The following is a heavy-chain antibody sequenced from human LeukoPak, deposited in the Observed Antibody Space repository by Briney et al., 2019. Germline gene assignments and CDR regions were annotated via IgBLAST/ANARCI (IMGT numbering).Heavy chain of an antibody. CDR1: GFTFSSYG. V-gene: IGHV3-30*18. D-gene: IGHD2-2*01. CDR3: AKEGSSTSGGMDV. J-gene: IGHJ6*02. CDR2: ISYDGSNK. Sequence: GGSLRLSCAASGFTFSSYGMHWVRQAPGKGLEWVAVISYDGSNKYYADSVKGRFTISRDNSKNTLYLQMSSLRAEDTAVYYCAKEGSSTSGGMDVWGQGTTVTVSS.